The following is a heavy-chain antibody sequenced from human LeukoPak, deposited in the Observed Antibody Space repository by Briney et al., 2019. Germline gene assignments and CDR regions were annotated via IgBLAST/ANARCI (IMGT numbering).Heavy chain of an antibody. V-gene: IGHV3-11*04. CDR2: IGSDGRTT. J-gene: IGHJ4*02. CDR3: ATSGLDFDY. CDR1: GFTFSDYY. D-gene: IGHD6-19*01. Sequence: GGSLRLSCAASGFTFSDYYMGWIRQAPGKGLEWVAYIGSDGRTTYYADSVKGRFTISRDNAKNSLYLQMNSLRAEDTAVYYCATSGLDFDYWGQGTLVTVSS.